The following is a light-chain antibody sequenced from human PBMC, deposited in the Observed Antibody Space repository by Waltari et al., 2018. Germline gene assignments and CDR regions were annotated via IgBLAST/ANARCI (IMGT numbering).Light chain of an antibody. CDR2: DVS. CDR1: SSDVGGYNY. J-gene: IGLJ2*01. CDR3: SAYTSSTKV. V-gene: IGLV2-14*01. Sequence: QSALTQPASVSGSPGQSITISCTGTSSDVGGYNYVSWYQQHPGKAPKLMIYDVSNRPSGGSNRFSGSKSGNTDSLTISGRQAEDEADYYCSAYTSSTKVFGGGTKLTVL.